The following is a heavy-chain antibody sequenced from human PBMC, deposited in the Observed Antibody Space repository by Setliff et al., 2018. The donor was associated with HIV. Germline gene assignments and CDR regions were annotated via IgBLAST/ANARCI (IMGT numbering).Heavy chain of an antibody. CDR1: GFTFSTYW. V-gene: IGHV3-7*03. D-gene: IGHD5-18*01. J-gene: IGHJ3*02. CDR3: ARDDSNGNTDAFDI. CDR2: IKPDGREK. Sequence: PGGSLRLSCAASGFTFSTYWMNWVRQAPGKGLQWVANIKPDGREKNYVDSVKGRFTISRDNPKNSLYLQMTSLRAEDTAVYYCARDDSNGNTDAFDIWGQGTTVTVSS.